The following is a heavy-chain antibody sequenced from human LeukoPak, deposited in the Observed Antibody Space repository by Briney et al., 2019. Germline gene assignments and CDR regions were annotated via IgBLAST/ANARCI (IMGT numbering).Heavy chain of an antibody. CDR1: GFTFSSFA. Sequence: GRFRRLSCAASGFTFSSFALHGVREAPGKGLGWWADISYDGVNKYYAASVKGRFPISRDNSKNPPYLQMTSLRAEDTAVYSRARDFSSSGYYSDFWGKGTLVTVSS. D-gene: IGHD3-22*01. CDR3: ARDFSSSGYYSDF. V-gene: IGHV3-30-3*01. CDR2: ISYDGVNK. J-gene: IGHJ4*02.